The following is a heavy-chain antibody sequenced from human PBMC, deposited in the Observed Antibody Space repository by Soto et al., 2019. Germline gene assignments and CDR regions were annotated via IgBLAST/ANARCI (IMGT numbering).Heavy chain of an antibody. CDR2: MNPNSGNT. Sequence: GXSXKVSCKASGYTXSSYDIHLVRQATGQGLEWMGWMNPNSGNTGYAQKFQGIVTMTRNTSIRTAYMELGSLRSEDTAVYYCARGPHITIFGVVIISFWFDPWGQGTLGTVSS. CDR1: GYTXSSYD. D-gene: IGHD3-3*01. J-gene: IGHJ5*02. CDR3: ARGPHITIFGVVIISFWFDP. V-gene: IGHV1-8*01.